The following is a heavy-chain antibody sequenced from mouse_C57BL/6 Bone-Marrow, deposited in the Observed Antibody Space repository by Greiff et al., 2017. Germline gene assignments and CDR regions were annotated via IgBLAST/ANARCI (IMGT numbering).Heavy chain of an antibody. CDR2: IDPEIGDT. J-gene: IGHJ2*01. CDR3: SSFFGNYFDF. CDR1: GFNIKDDY. D-gene: IGHD1-1*02. V-gene: IGHV14-4*01. Sequence: VQLQQSGAELVRPGASVKLSCTASGFNIKDDYIHWVKQRPEQGLEWIGWIDPEIGDTEYASKFQGKATITSDTSSNTAYLQLSSLTSEDTAVYDCSSFFGNYFDFWGQGTPLTVAS.